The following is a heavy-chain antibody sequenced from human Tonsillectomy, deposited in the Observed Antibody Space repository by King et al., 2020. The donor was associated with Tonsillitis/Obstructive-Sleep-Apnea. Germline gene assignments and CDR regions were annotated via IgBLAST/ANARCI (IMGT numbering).Heavy chain of an antibody. CDR2: IYSGGST. CDR1: GFTVSRNY. V-gene: IGHV3-53*01. CDR3: ARDQDYGSGSYFHYYYYMDV. D-gene: IGHD3-10*01. Sequence: VQLVESGGGLIQPGGSLRLSCAASGFTVSRNYMSWVRQAPGKGLEWVSVIYSGGSTYYADSVKGRFTISRDNSKNTLYLQMNSLRAEDTAVYYCARDQDYGSGSYFHYYYYMDVWGKGTTVTVSS. J-gene: IGHJ6*03.